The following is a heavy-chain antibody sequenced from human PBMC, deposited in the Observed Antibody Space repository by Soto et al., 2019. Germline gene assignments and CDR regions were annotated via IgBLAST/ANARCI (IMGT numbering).Heavy chain of an antibody. Sequence: QVQLVQSGAEVKKPGASVKVSCKASGYTFTSYGISWVRQAPGQGLEWMGWISAYNGNTNYAQKLQGRVTMTTDTXXSTGHMELRSLRPDDTAVYYCARDLSRFGEFDFDYWGQGTLVTVSS. CDR1: GYTFTSYG. CDR3: ARDLSRFGEFDFDY. J-gene: IGHJ4*02. CDR2: ISAYNGNT. D-gene: IGHD3-10*01. V-gene: IGHV1-18*01.